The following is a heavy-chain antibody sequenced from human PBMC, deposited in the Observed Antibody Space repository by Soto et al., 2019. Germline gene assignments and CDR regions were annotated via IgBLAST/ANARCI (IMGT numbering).Heavy chain of an antibody. Sequence: PGGSLRLSCAASGLTLHDYVMHWVRQAPGKGLEWVSGIKWSSGEIAYADSVKGRFTVSRDNAKNSLYLQMNSLRAEDTALYYCATDPSIEARNRGLDIWGQGTMVTVSS. J-gene: IGHJ3*02. CDR1: GLTLHDYV. V-gene: IGHV3-9*01. CDR3: ATDPSIEARNRGLDI. CDR2: IKWSSGEI. D-gene: IGHD6-6*01.